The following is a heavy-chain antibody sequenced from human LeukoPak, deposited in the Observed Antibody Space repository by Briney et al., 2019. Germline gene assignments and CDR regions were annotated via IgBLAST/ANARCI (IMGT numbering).Heavy chain of an antibody. J-gene: IGHJ4*02. D-gene: IGHD2-2*02. Sequence: GASVTVSCKASGYTFTGYYMHWVRQAPGQGLEWMGWINPNSGGTNYALKFQGRVTMTRDTSISTAYMELSRLRSDDTAVYYCARVGGYCSSTSCSTIDYWGQGTLVTVSS. V-gene: IGHV1-2*02. CDR1: GYTFTGYY. CDR2: INPNSGGT. CDR3: ARVGGYCSSTSCSTIDY.